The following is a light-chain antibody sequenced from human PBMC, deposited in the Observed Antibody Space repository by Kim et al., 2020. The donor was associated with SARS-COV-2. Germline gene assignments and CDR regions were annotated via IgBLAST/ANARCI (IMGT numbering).Light chain of an antibody. Sequence: SYELTQPPSVSVPPGQTASITCSGDKLGDKYACWYQQTPGQSPVLVIYQDSKRPSGIPERFSGSNSGNTATLTISGTQAMDEADYYCQAWDSSTYVFGTG. CDR1: KLGDKY. V-gene: IGLV3-1*01. CDR3: QAWDSSTYV. J-gene: IGLJ1*01. CDR2: QDS.